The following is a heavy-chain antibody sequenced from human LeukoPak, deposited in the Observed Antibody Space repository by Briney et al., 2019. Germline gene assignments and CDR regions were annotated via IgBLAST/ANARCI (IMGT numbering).Heavy chain of an antibody. CDR2: IKQDGSDK. D-gene: IGHD1-14*01. CDR1: GFTFTKYW. V-gene: IGHV3-7*01. Sequence: GDSLRLSCAASGFTFTKYWMTWVRQAPGKGLEWVGNIKQDGSDKNYMDSVKGRFTISRDNTKNSVYLQMSSLRAEDTAVYYCAREVWGPEFRGQGTLVTVSS. J-gene: IGHJ4*02. CDR3: AREVWGPEF.